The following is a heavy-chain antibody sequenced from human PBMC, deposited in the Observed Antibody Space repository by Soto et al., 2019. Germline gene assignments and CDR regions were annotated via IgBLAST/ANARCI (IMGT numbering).Heavy chain of an antibody. CDR2: IIPIFGTA. J-gene: IGHJ4*02. D-gene: IGHD2-15*01. CDR1: GGTFSSYA. V-gene: IGHV1-69*13. CDR3: ARTTKIVVGDRHFAY. Sequence: ASVMVSCKASGGTFSSYAISWVRQAPGQGLEWMGGIIPIFGTANYAQKFQGRVTITADESTSTAYMELSSLRSEDTAVYYCARTTKIVVGDRHFAYWGQGTLVTVSS.